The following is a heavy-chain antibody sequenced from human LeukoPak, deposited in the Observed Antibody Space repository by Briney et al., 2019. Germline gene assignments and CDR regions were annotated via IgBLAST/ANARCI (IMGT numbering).Heavy chain of an antibody. CDR2: ISGSGGST. J-gene: IGHJ3*02. CDR3: AKSYSSSWLDAFDI. Sequence: GGSLRLSCAASGFTFSNYAMSWVRQAPGKGLEWVSAISGSGGSTYYAGSVKGRFTISRDNSKNTLYLQTNSLRAEDTAVYYCAKSYSSSWLDAFDIWGQGTMVTVSS. CDR1: GFTFSNYA. D-gene: IGHD6-13*01. V-gene: IGHV3-23*01.